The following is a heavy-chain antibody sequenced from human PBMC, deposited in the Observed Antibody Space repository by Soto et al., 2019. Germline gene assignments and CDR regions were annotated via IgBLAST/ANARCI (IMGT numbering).Heavy chain of an antibody. D-gene: IGHD6-13*01. J-gene: IGHJ4*02. Sequence: VQLVESGGVVAQPGGSLRLSCAASGFTFDDYPMHWVRQVPGKGLEWVSHITCDVARTYYADSLGGRFTISKDNTKKSLYLEMSRLRTEGTALYYCLKGGNRVSGVHYWGQGTLVTVSS. CDR3: LKGGNRVSGVHY. CDR2: ITCDVART. CDR1: GFTFDDYP. V-gene: IGHV3-43*01.